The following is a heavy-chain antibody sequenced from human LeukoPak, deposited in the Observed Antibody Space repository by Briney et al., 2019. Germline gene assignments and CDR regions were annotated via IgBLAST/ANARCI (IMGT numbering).Heavy chain of an antibody. Sequence: EASVKVSCKASGYTFTTYDITWVRQATGQGLEWMGWMNPNSGDTAYAQKFQGRVAMTRDTSISTAYMELSSLRSEDTAVYYCARGLGDYYDTSGYYYAVPAHWGQGTLVTVSS. D-gene: IGHD3-22*01. CDR3: ARGLGDYYDTSGYYYAVPAH. V-gene: IGHV1-8*01. CDR2: MNPNSGDT. J-gene: IGHJ4*02. CDR1: GYTFTTYD.